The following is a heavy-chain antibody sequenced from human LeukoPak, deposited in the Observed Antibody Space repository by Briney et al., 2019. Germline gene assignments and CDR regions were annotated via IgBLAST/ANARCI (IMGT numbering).Heavy chain of an antibody. J-gene: IGHJ5*02. D-gene: IGHD6-13*01. Sequence: ASVKVSCKASGGTFGSYAISWVRQAPGRGLEWMGGIIPIFGTANYAQKFQGRVTITADKSTSTAYMELSSLRSEDTAVYYCAREDTAGRRWFDPWGQGTLVTVSS. CDR2: IIPIFGTA. CDR1: GGTFGSYA. CDR3: AREDTAGRRWFDP. V-gene: IGHV1-69*06.